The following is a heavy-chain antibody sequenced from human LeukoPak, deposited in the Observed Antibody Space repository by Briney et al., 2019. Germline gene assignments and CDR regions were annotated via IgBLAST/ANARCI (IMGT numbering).Heavy chain of an antibody. J-gene: IGHJ4*02. CDR3: AREHTAGDY. CDR1: GFTFSSYS. D-gene: IGHD5-18*01. Sequence: PGGSLRLSCAASGFTFSSYSMNWVRQAPGKGLEWVSSISSSGSYTYYADSVKGRFTISRDNAKNSLYLQMNSLRAEDTAVYYCAREHTAGDYWGQGTLVTVSS. V-gene: IGHV3-21*01. CDR2: ISSSGSYT.